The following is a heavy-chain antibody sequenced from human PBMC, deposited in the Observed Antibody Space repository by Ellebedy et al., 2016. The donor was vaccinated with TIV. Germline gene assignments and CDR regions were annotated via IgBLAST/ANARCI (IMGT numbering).Heavy chain of an antibody. CDR2: IIPIFGTA. J-gene: IGHJ5*02. CDR1: GGTFSSYA. Sequence: AASVKVSCKASGGTFSSYAISWVRQAPGQGLEWMGGIIPIFGTANYAQKFQGRVTITADESTSTAYMELSSLRSEDTAVYYCARYRKDPEGWFDPWGQGTLVTVSS. V-gene: IGHV1-69*13. CDR3: ARYRKDPEGWFDP. D-gene: IGHD3-16*02.